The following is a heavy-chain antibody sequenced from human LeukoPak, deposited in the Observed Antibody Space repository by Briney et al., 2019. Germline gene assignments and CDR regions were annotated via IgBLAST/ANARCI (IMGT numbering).Heavy chain of an antibody. V-gene: IGHV3-53*01. J-gene: IGHJ5*01. CDR3: AKDPLGSYDSGNYGDS. Sequence: GGSLRLSCAASGFTVSSKDMSWVRQAPGKGLEWVSVIYSGGSTYYADSVKGRFTISRDNSKNTLYLQMNSLRDEDTAVYYCAKDPLGSYDSGNYGDSWGQGTLVTVSS. D-gene: IGHD3-10*01. CDR2: IYSGGST. CDR1: GFTVSSKD.